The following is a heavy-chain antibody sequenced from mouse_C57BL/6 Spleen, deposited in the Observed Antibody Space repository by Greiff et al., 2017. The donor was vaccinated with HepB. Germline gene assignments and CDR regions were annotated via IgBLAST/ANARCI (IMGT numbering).Heavy chain of an antibody. Sequence: VQLQQPGAELVKPGASVKLSCKASGYTFTSYWMQWVKQRPGQGLEWIGEIDPSDSYTNYNQKFKGKATLTVDTSSSTAYMQLSSLTSEDSAVYYCARGTGDSDPLAYWGQGTLVTVSA. J-gene: IGHJ3*01. V-gene: IGHV1-50*01. CDR1: GYTFTSYW. D-gene: IGHD3-3*01. CDR3: ARGTGDSDPLAY. CDR2: IDPSDSYT.